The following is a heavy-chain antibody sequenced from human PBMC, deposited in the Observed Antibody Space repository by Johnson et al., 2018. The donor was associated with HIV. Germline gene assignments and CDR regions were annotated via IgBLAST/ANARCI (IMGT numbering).Heavy chain of an antibody. CDR2: IRYDGSNK. J-gene: IGHJ3*02. CDR3: ARDQSNGWNRGAFDI. D-gene: IGHD6-19*01. Sequence: QVQLVESGGGLVKPGGSPKLSCEASGFTFSNVWMHWVRQAPGKGLEWVAFIRYDGSNKHYAGSVKGRFTISRDNSKNTLYLQMNSLRVEDTAVYYCARDQSNGWNRGAFDIWGQGTVVTVSS. V-gene: IGHV3-30*02. CDR1: GFTFSNVW.